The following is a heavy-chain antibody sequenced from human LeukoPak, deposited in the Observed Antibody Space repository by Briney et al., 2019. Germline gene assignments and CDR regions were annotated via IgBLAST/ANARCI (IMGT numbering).Heavy chain of an antibody. CDR1: GEPFSGYY. V-gene: IGHV4-34*01. CDR2: INQGGTT. CDR3: ARGRLFSGYRGNVGHEDFDY. J-gene: IGHJ4*02. D-gene: IGHD5-12*01. Sequence: SETLSLTCAVYGEPFSGYYWTWIRQPPGKGLERIGEINQGGTTNYNPSLRSRVTILIDTSRNQFSLRLSSVTAADTAVYYCARGRLFSGYRGNVGHEDFDYWGQGSLVTVSS.